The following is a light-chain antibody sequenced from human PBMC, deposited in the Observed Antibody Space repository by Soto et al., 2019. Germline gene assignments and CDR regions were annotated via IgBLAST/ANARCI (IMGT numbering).Light chain of an antibody. Sequence: DIVMTQSPDSLAVSLGERATINCKSSQSVLYSSNNKNYLAWYQQKPGQPPKLLIYWASTRESGVPDRFSGSGSGTDFTLIISSLQAEDVAVYYCQQYYTNALTFGGGTKVGVK. V-gene: IGKV4-1*01. J-gene: IGKJ4*01. CDR3: QQYYTNALT. CDR2: WAS. CDR1: QSVLYSSNNKNY.